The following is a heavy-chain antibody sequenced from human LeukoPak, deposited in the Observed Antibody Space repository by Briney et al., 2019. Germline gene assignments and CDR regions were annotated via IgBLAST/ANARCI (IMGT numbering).Heavy chain of an antibody. D-gene: IGHD6-13*01. J-gene: IGHJ4*02. CDR1: GGSISSYY. CDR2: IYYSGST. CDR3: ARDTGAAAAFDY. Sequence: SETLSLTCTVSGGSISSYYWSWIRQPPGKGLEWIGYIYYSGSTYYNPSLKSRVTISVDTSKNQFSLKLSSVTAADTAVYYCARDTGAAAAFDYWGQGTLVTVSS. V-gene: IGHV4-59*12.